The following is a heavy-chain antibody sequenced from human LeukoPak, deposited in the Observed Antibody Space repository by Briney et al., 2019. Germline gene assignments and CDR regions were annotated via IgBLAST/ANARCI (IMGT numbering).Heavy chain of an antibody. Sequence: QPGGSLRLSCAASGFTFSSYGMNWVRQAPGKGLEWVSYISGSGTTKYYGDSVKGRFAISRDNAKNSLYLQMNSLKDEDTAVYYCAKSATRTVSHIDYWGQGTLVTVSS. CDR2: ISGSGTTK. CDR3: AKSATRTVSHIDY. V-gene: IGHV3-48*02. J-gene: IGHJ4*02. CDR1: GFTFSSYG. D-gene: IGHD4-17*01.